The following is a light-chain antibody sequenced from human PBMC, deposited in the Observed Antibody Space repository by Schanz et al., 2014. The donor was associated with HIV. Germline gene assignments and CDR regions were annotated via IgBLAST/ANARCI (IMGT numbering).Light chain of an antibody. Sequence: EIVLTQSPGTLSLSPGERATLSCRASQSVSSYLVWYQQKPGQAPRLLIYGASSRATGIPDRFSGSGSGTDFTLTISRLEPEDFAVYYCQHYGTSFTFGPGTKVDIK. CDR3: QHYGTSFT. J-gene: IGKJ3*01. V-gene: IGKV3-20*01. CDR2: GAS. CDR1: QSVSSY.